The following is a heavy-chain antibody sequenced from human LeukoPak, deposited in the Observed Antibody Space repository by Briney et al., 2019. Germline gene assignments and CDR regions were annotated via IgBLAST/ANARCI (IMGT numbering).Heavy chain of an antibody. Sequence: GGSLRLSCAASGFTVSGHYMSWVRQAPGKGLQWVSILFTDGTTYYADSVRGRFAISRDSYRNTLYLHMTGLRADDTALYFCARDRPYYDKGDMDVWGQGTMVTVSS. CDR1: GFTVSGHY. V-gene: IGHV3-53*01. D-gene: IGHD3-16*01. CDR3: ARDRPYYDKGDMDV. J-gene: IGHJ6*02. CDR2: LFTDGTT.